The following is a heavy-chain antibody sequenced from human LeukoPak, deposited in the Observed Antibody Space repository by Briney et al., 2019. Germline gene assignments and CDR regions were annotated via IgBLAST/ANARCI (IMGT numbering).Heavy chain of an antibody. Sequence: PSETLSLTCTVSGYSIRSGFYWGWIRQPPGKGLEWIGNIYHSGITYYTPSLSSRVTMSVDTSKNQSHLKLSSVTAADTAVYYCARAVGYFDWLPLFDYWAREPWPPSPQ. D-gene: IGHD3-9*01. V-gene: IGHV4-38-2*02. CDR1: GYSIRSGFY. CDR3: ARAVGYFDWLPLFDY. J-gene: IGHJ4*02. CDR2: IYHSGIT.